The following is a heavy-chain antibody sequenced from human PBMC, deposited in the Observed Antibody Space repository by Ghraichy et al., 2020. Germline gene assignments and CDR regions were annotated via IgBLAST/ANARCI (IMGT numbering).Heavy chain of an antibody. Sequence: GGSLRLSCAASGFTFSSYAMSWVRQAPGKGMEWVSTISGGGYLTYYADSVKGRFTISRDNSKNTLYLQMNSLRADDTGVYYCAKDGHPSAEQLAIEYWGQGTLVTFSS. D-gene: IGHD6-6*01. CDR3: AKDGHPSAEQLAIEY. V-gene: IGHV3-23*01. J-gene: IGHJ4*02. CDR1: GFTFSSYA. CDR2: ISGGGYLT.